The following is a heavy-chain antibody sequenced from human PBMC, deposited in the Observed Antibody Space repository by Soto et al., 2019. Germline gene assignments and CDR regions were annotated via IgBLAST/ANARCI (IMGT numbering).Heavy chain of an antibody. Sequence: ALVKVSCKAPGDTFTSYYLNWVRQAPGQGLEWMGVINPHGGSTKYAQKFQGRITMTRDTSRSTVYMELSSLRSDDTAIYYCARSSGGNFGIIIEGSNWFDPWGQGTPVTVSS. CDR1: GDTFTSYY. V-gene: IGHV1-46*01. D-gene: IGHD3-3*01. CDR2: INPHGGST. CDR3: ARSSGGNFGIIIEGSNWFDP. J-gene: IGHJ5*02.